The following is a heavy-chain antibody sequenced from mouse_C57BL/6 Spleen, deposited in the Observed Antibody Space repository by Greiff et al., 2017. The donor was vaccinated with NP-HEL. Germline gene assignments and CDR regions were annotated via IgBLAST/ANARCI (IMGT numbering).Heavy chain of an antibody. V-gene: IGHV6-3*01. CDR1: GFTFSNYW. J-gene: IGHJ3*01. CDR2: IRLKSDNYAT. CDR3: TESPLYYYGSSYGWFAY. Sequence: EVKLMESGGGLVQPGGSMKLSCVASGFTFSNYWMNWVRQSPEKGLEWVAQIRLKSDNYATHYAESVKGGFTISRDDSKSSVYLQMNNLRAEDTGIYYCTESPLYYYGSSYGWFAYWGQGTLVTVSA. D-gene: IGHD1-1*01.